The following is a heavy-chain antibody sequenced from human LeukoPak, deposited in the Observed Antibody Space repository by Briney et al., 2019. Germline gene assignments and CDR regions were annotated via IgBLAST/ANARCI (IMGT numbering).Heavy chain of an antibody. CDR1: GYTLTELS. V-gene: IGHV1-24*01. CDR3: ATGPIAAAGFPYAFDI. CDR2: FDPEDGET. Sequence: GASVKVSCKVSGYTLTELSMHWVRQAPGKGLEWMGGFDPEDGETIYAQKFQGRVTMTEDTSTDTAYMELSSLRSEDTAVYYCATGPIAAAGFPYAFDIWGQGTMVTVSS. D-gene: IGHD6-13*01. J-gene: IGHJ3*02.